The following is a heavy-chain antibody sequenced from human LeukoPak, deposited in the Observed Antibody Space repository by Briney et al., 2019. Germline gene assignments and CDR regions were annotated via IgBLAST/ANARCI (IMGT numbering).Heavy chain of an antibody. Sequence: ASVKVSCKASGYTFTIHWVRQAPGQGLEWMGIINPSGGSTSYAQKFQGRVTMTRDTSTSTVYMELSSLRSEDTAVYYCARSSGRSPNREYRDVWGKGTTVTVSS. CDR2: INPSGGST. CDR1: GYTFT. CDR3: ARSSGRSPNREYRDV. D-gene: IGHD1-14*01. J-gene: IGHJ6*03. V-gene: IGHV1-46*01.